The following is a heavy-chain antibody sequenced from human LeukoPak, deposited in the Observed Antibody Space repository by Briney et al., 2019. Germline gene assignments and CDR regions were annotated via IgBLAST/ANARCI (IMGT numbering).Heavy chain of an antibody. CDR1: GGSISSYY. CDR2: IYYSGST. Sequence: PSETLSLTCTVSGGSISSYYWSWIRQPPGKGLEWIGYIYYSGSTNYNPSLKSRVTISVDTSKNQFSLKLSSVTAADTAVYYCARGYCSSTSCYLSWFDPWGQGTLVTVSS. D-gene: IGHD2-2*01. V-gene: IGHV4-59*01. J-gene: IGHJ5*02. CDR3: ARGYCSSTSCYLSWFDP.